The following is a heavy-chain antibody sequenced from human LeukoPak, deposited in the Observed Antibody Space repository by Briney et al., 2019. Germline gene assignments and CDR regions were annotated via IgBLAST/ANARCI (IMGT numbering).Heavy chain of an antibody. Sequence: SETLSLTCTVSGGSISSHYWSWIRQPPGKGLEWIGYIYHSGSTNYNPSLKSRVTISVDTSKNQFSLKLSSVTAADTAVYYCARAVVTASNWFDPWGQGTLVTVSS. CDR2: IYHSGST. V-gene: IGHV4-59*11. CDR3: ARAVVTASNWFDP. J-gene: IGHJ5*02. CDR1: GGSISSHY. D-gene: IGHD2-21*02.